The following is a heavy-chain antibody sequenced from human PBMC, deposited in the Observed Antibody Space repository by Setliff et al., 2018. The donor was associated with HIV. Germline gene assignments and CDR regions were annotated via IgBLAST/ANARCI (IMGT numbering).Heavy chain of an antibody. Sequence: GSLRLSCASSGFTFSSYAMTWVRQAPGKGLECVAVISGSGGDTYYADSVKGRFVISREKSKSTLYLQMNSLRAEDTATYYCAKVGLYDSFGYANGLPDAFDTWGQGTMVTVSS. V-gene: IGHV3-23*01. CDR1: GFTFSSYA. CDR3: AKVGLYDSFGYANGLPDAFDT. CDR2: ISGSGGDT. J-gene: IGHJ3*02. D-gene: IGHD3-22*01.